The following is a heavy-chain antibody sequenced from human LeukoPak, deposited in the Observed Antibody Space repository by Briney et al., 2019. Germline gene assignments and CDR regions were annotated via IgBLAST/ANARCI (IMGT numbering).Heavy chain of an antibody. D-gene: IGHD5-24*01. J-gene: IGHJ4*02. V-gene: IGHV1-2*02. CDR3: ARPTRWLQSPTDY. CDR1: GYTFTSYD. Sequence: ASVKVSCKASGYTFTSYDINWVRQATGQGLEWMGWINPNNGGTNYAQKFQGRVTMTRDTSISTAYMELSRLRSDDSAVYYCARPTRWLQSPTDYWGQGTLVTVSS. CDR2: INPNNGGT.